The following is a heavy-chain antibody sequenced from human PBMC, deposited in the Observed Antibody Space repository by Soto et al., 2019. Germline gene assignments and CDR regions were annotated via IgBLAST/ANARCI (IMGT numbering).Heavy chain of an antibody. CDR2: ISAYNANA. V-gene: IGHV1-18*01. J-gene: IGHJ5*02. Sequence: ASVKVSCKASGYTFTSYGISWVRQAPGQGLEWMGWISAYNANANYAQKLQGRVTMTTDTSTSTAYMELRSLRSDDTAVYYCARVRCSSTSCYRGDWFDPWGQGTLVTVSS. CDR1: GYTFTSYG. D-gene: IGHD2-2*01. CDR3: ARVRCSSTSCYRGDWFDP.